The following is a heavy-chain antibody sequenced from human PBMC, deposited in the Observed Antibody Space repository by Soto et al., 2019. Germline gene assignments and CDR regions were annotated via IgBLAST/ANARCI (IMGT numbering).Heavy chain of an antibody. J-gene: IGHJ4*02. CDR1: GFTFSSYA. CDR2: ISYDGSNK. CDR3: ARPPTGEGSSGWYVLAGFDY. Sequence: QVQLVESGGGVVQPGRSLRLSCAASGFTFSSYAMHWVRQAPGKGLEWVAVISYDGSNKYYADSVKGRFTISRDNSKNTLYLQMNSLRAEDTAVYYCARPPTGEGSSGWYVLAGFDYWGQGTLVTVSS. D-gene: IGHD6-19*01. V-gene: IGHV3-30-3*01.